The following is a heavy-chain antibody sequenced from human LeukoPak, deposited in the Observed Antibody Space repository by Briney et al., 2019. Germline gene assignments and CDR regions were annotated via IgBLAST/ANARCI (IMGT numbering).Heavy chain of an antibody. D-gene: IGHD2-21*02. J-gene: IGHJ2*01. CDR2: ISYNSDTI. CDR1: GFTFDDYA. V-gene: IGHV3-9*01. CDR3: AKDYCGGDCYSGWYFEL. Sequence: GRSLRLSCAASGFTFDDYAMHWVRQAPGKGLEWVSGISYNSDTIAYADSVKGRFTISRDNAKNSLYLQMNSLRAEDTALYYCAKDYCGGDCYSGWYFELWGRGTLVTVSS.